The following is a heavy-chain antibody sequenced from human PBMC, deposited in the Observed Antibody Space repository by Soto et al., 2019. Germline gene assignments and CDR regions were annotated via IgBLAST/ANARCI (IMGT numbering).Heavy chain of an antibody. J-gene: IGHJ5*01. V-gene: IGHV3-23*01. CDR3: AKDTRYGDYVRWFDS. D-gene: IGHD4-17*01. CDR2: ITASGGRT. CDR1: GFTFSSYA. Sequence: EVHLLESGGGLVQPGGSLRLSCTASGFTFSSYAMTWVRQAPGRGLEGVSGITASGGRTYYADSVKGRFTISRDNSTSTLYLQMTSLRAEDTAVYYCAKDTRYGDYVRWFDSWGQGTMVTVSS.